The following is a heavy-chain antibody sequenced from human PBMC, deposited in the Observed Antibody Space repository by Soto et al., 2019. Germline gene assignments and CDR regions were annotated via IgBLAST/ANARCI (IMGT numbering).Heavy chain of an antibody. CDR1: GFTFSSHW. Sequence: EVQLVESGGGLVQPGGSLRLSCAASGFTFSSHWIHWVRQAPGQGLVGVSRINTDGSITSYADSVKGRFTISRDNAKNTLYLQMNSLRAEDTAVYYCARPRSMSSSGFDIWGQGTMVTVSS. D-gene: IGHD6-6*01. V-gene: IGHV3-74*01. J-gene: IGHJ3*02. CDR2: INTDGSIT. CDR3: ARPRSMSSSGFDI.